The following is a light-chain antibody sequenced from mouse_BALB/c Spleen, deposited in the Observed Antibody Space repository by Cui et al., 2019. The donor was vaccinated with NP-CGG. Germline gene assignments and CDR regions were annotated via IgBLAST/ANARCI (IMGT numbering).Light chain of an antibody. V-gene: IGLV1*01. CDR3: ALWYVNRWV. Sequence: QPVVTQESALTTSPGETVTLTCRSSTGAVTTSNYANWVQEKPDHLFTGLIGGTNNRAPGAPARFSGSLIGDKAALTITGAQTEDEAIYFCALWYVNRWVFGGGTKLTVL. CDR1: TGAVTTSNY. J-gene: IGLJ1*01. CDR2: GTN.